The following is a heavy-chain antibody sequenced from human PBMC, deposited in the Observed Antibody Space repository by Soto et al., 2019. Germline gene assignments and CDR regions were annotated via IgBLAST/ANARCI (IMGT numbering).Heavy chain of an antibody. V-gene: IGHV3-23*01. Sequence: EVQLLESGGGSVQPGGSLRLSCAASGFTFSKFAMGWVRQAPGKGLEWVSAIGDSGDNTYYADSVKGRFTISRDNSKDTLSLQMNSLRDEDTAIYYCAKDRGGRTFLEWLLVAFDYWGQGTLVTVSS. CDR3: AKDRGGRTFLEWLLVAFDY. CDR2: IGDSGDNT. CDR1: GFTFSKFA. D-gene: IGHD3-3*02. J-gene: IGHJ4*02.